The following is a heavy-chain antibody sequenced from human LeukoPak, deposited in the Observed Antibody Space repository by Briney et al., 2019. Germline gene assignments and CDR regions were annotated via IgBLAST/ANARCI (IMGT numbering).Heavy chain of an antibody. CDR2: ISYSGST. J-gene: IGHJ4*02. CDR1: GDSVNSGGYH. CDR3: ARHGTISSESYFDY. V-gene: IGHV4-31*03. Sequence: PSETLSLTCTVSGDSVNSGGYHWTWIRQRPGEGLEWIGYISYSGSTDYSPSLKSRATISADTSKNQFSLKLTSVTAADTAVYYCARHGTISSESYFDYWGQGALVTVSS. D-gene: IGHD1-14*01.